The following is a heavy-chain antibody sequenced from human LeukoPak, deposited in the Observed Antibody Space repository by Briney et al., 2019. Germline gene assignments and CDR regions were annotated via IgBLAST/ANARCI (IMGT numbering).Heavy chain of an antibody. CDR3: ARAGITTTGPLFQH. Sequence: GGSLRLSCAASGFTFSSYIMNWVRQAPGRGLEWVSYISSSSTIYYADSVKGRFTISRDNAKSPLYLQMNSLRAEDTAVYYCARAGITTTGPLFQHWGQGTLVTVSS. V-gene: IGHV3-48*01. D-gene: IGHD6-13*01. CDR1: GFTFSSYI. J-gene: IGHJ1*01. CDR2: ISSSSTI.